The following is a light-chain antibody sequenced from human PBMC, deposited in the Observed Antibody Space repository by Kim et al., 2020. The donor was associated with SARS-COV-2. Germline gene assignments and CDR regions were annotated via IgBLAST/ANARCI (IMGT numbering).Light chain of an antibody. CDR1: QDISNH. V-gene: IGKV1-9*01. CDR3: QQLDSYPLT. CDR2: AAS. J-gene: IGKJ4*01. Sequence: DIQLTQSPSFLSASLGDRVTITCRASQDISNHLAWYQQKPGKAPRLLIFAASTLQSGVPLGFSGSGSGTEFTLTISSLQPGDFATYYSQQLDSYPLTCGGGT.